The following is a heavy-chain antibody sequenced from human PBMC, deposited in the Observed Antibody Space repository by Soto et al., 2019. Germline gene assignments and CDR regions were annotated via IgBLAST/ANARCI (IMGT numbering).Heavy chain of an antibody. D-gene: IGHD4-17*01. J-gene: IGHJ3*02. CDR3: ASVGHFGDYVSI. Sequence: PSETLSLTCTVSGGSVSSDNYFWTWIRRSPERGLEWIGYISNIGSTNYSPSLKSRVTLSLVTSKNQFSLKLASVTAADTALYFCASVGHFGDYVSIWGQGTMVTVSS. V-gene: IGHV4-61*01. CDR1: GGSVSSDNYF. CDR2: ISNIGST.